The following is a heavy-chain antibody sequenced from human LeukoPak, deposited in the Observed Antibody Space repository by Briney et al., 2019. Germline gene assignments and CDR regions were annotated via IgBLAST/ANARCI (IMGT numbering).Heavy chain of an antibody. CDR2: ISSSSSYI. CDR1: GFTFSSYS. CDR3: TRDVPIPYWYFDL. D-gene: IGHD2-21*01. Sequence: PGGSLRLSCAASGFTFSSYSMNWVRQAPGKGLEWVSSISSSSSYIYYADSVKGRFTISRDNAKNSLYLQMNSLRAEDTAVYYCTRDVPIPYWYFDLWGRGTLVTVSS. V-gene: IGHV3-21*01. J-gene: IGHJ2*01.